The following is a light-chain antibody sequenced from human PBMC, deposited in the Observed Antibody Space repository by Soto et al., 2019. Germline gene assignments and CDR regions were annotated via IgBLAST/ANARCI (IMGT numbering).Light chain of an antibody. CDR1: SSDVDGYNY. J-gene: IGLJ2*01. CDR3: SSYTRSSTLVV. CDR2: DVS. V-gene: IGLV2-14*01. Sequence: QSALTQPASVSGSPGQSITISCTGTSSDVDGYNYVSWYQQHPGKAPKLMIYDVSNRPSGVSNRFSGSKSGNTASLTISGLQAEDEADYYCSSYTRSSTLVVFGGWTKLTVL.